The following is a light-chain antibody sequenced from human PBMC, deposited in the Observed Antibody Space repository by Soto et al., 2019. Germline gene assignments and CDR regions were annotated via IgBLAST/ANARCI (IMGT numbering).Light chain of an antibody. Sequence: DIQMTQSPSILSASVGDRVAITCRASQTISTWLAWYQLKPGKAPKLLIFDASSLESGVPSRFGGSGSGTEFTLTISSLQPDEFATYYCQQYNTYSWTFGQGTKVDIK. CDR1: QTISTW. CDR3: QQYNTYSWT. V-gene: IGKV1-5*01. J-gene: IGKJ1*01. CDR2: DAS.